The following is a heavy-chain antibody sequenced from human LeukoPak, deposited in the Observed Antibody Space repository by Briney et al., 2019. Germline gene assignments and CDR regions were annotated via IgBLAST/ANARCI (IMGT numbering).Heavy chain of an antibody. CDR2: FNPNIGGT. J-gene: IGHJ6*03. Sequence: ASVKVSCKASGYNFIGYYIHWVRQAPGQGLEWMGRFNPNIGGTDYAQKFQGRVTMTSDTSISTAYMELRSLRSDDTAVYYCAREGYASGTYWGDYYYYIDVWGKGTRVTISS. V-gene: IGHV1-2*02. CDR3: AREGYASGTYWGDYYYYIDV. D-gene: IGHD3-10*01. CDR1: GYNFIGYY.